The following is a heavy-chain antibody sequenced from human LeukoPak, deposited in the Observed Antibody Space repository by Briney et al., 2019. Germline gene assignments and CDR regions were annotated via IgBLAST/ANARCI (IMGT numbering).Heavy chain of an antibody. Sequence: ASVKVSCKASGYTFTGYYMHWVRQAPGQGLEWMGWINPNSGGTNYAQKFQGRVTMTRDTSISTAYMELSRLRSDDTAVYYCARALTAAIFGVVTNWFDPWGQGTLVTVSS. D-gene: IGHD3-3*01. J-gene: IGHJ5*02. CDR3: ARALTAAIFGVVTNWFDP. V-gene: IGHV1-2*02. CDR2: INPNSGGT. CDR1: GYTFTGYY.